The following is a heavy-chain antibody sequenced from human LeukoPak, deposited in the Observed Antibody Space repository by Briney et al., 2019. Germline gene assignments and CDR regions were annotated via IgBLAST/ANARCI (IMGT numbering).Heavy chain of an antibody. V-gene: IGHV1-2*02. CDR2: INHKSGGA. Sequence: ASVTVSCKASGYTFTGYYIHWVRQAPGQGVEWMGWINHKSGGANYAQKFQGRVTMTRDTSISTAYMELSRLRSDDTAVYYCARGPLLWFGELLGDYWGQGTLVTVSS. CDR1: GYTFTGYY. J-gene: IGHJ4*02. CDR3: ARGPLLWFGELLGDY. D-gene: IGHD3-10*01.